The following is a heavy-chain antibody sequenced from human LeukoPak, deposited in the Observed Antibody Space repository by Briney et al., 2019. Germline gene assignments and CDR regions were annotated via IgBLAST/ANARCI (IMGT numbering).Heavy chain of an antibody. CDR3: ARDRGYSGYYDY. J-gene: IGHJ4*02. Sequence: SQTLSLTCTVSGGSISSGGYYWSWIRQHPGKGLEWIGYIYYSGSTYYNPSLKSRVTISVDTSKNQFSLKLSSVTAVDTAVYYCARDRGYSGYYDYWGQGTLVTVSS. CDR1: GGSISSGGYY. V-gene: IGHV4-31*03. CDR2: IYYSGST. D-gene: IGHD5-12*01.